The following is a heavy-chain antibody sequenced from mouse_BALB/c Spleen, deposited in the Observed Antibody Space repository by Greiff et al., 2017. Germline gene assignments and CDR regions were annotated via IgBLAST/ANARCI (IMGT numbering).Heavy chain of an antibody. CDR2: INPSTGYT. CDR3: ARFIGNDGYFDY. CDR1: GYTFTSYW. J-gene: IGHJ2*01. V-gene: IGHV1-7*01. Sequence: QVQLKQSGAELAKPGASVKMSCKASGYTFTSYWMHWVKQRPGQGLEWIGYINPSTGYTEYNQKFKDKATLTADKSSSTAYMQLSSLTSEDSAVYYCARFIGNDGYFDYWGQGTTLTVSS. D-gene: IGHD2-3*01.